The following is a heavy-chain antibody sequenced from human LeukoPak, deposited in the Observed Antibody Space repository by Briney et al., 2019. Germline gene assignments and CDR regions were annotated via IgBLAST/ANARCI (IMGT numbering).Heavy chain of an antibody. Sequence: ASVKVSCKASGYTFTSYDINWVRQATGQGLEWMGWMNPNSGNTGYAQKFQGRVTMTRNTSISTAYMELSSLRSEDTAVYYCARARQYCDILTGYYPGYYGMDVWGQGTTVTVSS. J-gene: IGHJ6*02. CDR3: ARARQYCDILTGYYPGYYGMDV. D-gene: IGHD3-9*01. V-gene: IGHV1-8*01. CDR1: GYTFTSYD. CDR2: MNPNSGNT.